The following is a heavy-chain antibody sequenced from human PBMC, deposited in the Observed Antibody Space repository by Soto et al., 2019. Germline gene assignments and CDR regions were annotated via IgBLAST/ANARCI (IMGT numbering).Heavy chain of an antibody. Sequence: QVQLVESGGGVVQPGRSLRLSCAASGFTFSSYGMHWVRQAPGKGLEWVAVISYDGSNKYYADSVKGRFTISRDNSKNTLYLKMNSLRAEDTAVYYCAKDGGGYAKVVDYWGQGTLVTVSS. CDR3: AKDGGGYAKVVDY. CDR1: GFTFSSYG. V-gene: IGHV3-30*18. CDR2: ISYDGSNK. J-gene: IGHJ4*02. D-gene: IGHD5-12*01.